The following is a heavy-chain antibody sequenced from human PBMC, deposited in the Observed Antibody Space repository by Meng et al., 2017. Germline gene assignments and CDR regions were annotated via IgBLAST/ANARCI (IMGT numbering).Heavy chain of an antibody. D-gene: IGHD3-10*01. CDR2: ISYDGSNK. J-gene: IGHJ4*02. CDR3: AREGVEVRGVSLDY. V-gene: IGHV3-30*01. CDR1: SITFSSYA. Sequence: RVAWLGVCMVQPGRSWELSCAASSITFSSYAMHWVRQAPGKGLGWVAVISYDGSNKYYADSVKGRFTISRDNSKNTLYLQMNSLRAEDTAVYYCAREGVEVRGVSLDYWGQGTLVTVSS.